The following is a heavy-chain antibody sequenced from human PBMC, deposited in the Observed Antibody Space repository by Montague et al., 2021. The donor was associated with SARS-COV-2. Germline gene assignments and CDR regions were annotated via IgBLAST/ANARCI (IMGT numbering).Heavy chain of an antibody. Sequence: SLRLSCAAPGFSFSNYAIHLVRQAPGKGLEWVAIISYGGINKNYSESVKGRFTISRDNSKNTVYLQMNSLRPEDTAVYYCARDAMVWGYGRNEFDYWGQGTLVTVSS. J-gene: IGHJ4*02. D-gene: IGHD3-10*01. CDR3: ARDAMVWGYGRNEFDY. V-gene: IGHV3-30-3*01. CDR1: GFSFSNYA. CDR2: ISYGGINK.